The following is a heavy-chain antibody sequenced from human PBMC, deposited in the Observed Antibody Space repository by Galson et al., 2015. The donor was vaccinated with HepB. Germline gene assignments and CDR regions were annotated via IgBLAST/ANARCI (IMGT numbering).Heavy chain of an antibody. D-gene: IGHD4-17*01. CDR1: GFTFSSYG. J-gene: IGHJ6*02. Sequence: SLRLSCAASGFTFSSYGMHWVRQAPGKGLEWVAVISYDGSNKYYADSVKGRFTISRDNSKNTLYLQMNSLRSEDTAVYYCATGTPGDTVTIGPYYYYGMDVWGQGTTVTVSS. CDR3: ATGTPGDTVTIGPYYYYGMDV. CDR2: ISYDGSNK. V-gene: IGHV3-30*03.